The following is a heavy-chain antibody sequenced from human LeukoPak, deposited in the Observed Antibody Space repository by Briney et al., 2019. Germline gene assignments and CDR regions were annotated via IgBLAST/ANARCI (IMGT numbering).Heavy chain of an antibody. V-gene: IGHV1-18*04. Sequence: ASVKVSCKASGYTFTSYGISWVRQAPGPGLERMGWISAYNGNTNYAQKLQGRVTMTTDTSTSTAYMELRSLRSDDTAVYYCARSVVVVPAALLFDYWGQGTLVTVSS. CDR2: ISAYNGNT. J-gene: IGHJ4*02. CDR3: ARSVVVVPAALLFDY. D-gene: IGHD2-2*01. CDR1: GYTFTSYG.